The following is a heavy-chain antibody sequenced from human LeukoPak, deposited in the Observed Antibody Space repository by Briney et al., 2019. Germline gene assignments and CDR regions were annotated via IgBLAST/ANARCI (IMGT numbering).Heavy chain of an antibody. Sequence: GESLKISCKGSGYSFTSYWIGWVRQMPGKGLEWMGIIYPGDSDTRYSPSFQGQVTVSADKSISTAYLRWSSLKASDTAMYYCARHTGDYGDPYNWFDPWGQGTLVTVSS. D-gene: IGHD4-17*01. CDR3: ARHTGDYGDPYNWFDP. CDR1: GYSFTSYW. CDR2: IYPGDSDT. V-gene: IGHV5-51*01. J-gene: IGHJ5*02.